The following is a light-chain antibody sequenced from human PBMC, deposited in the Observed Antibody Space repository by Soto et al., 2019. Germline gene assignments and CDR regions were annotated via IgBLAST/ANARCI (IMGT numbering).Light chain of an antibody. CDR2: DAS. CDR1: QNVNRD. Sequence: IVMTQSPATLSLSPGETATLSCRASQNVNRDLAWYQQKPGQAPRLLIRDASTRATGIPARFSGSGSETEFTRTISSLQSEDFGVYFCQQYKSRPPRTFGQGTKVEI. V-gene: IGKV3-15*01. J-gene: IGKJ1*01. CDR3: QQYKSRPPRT.